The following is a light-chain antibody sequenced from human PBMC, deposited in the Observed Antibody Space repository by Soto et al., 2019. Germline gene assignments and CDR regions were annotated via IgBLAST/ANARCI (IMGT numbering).Light chain of an antibody. CDR2: EGS. V-gene: IGLV2-23*01. CDR1: SSDVGNYNL. J-gene: IGLJ1*01. Sequence: QYALTQPASVSGSPGQSITISCTGTSSDVGNYNLVSWYQQHPGKAPKLMIYEGSKRPSGVSNRFSGSKSGNTASLTISGLQAEDEADYYCCSYAGSSTLVFGPGTKLTVL. CDR3: CSYAGSSTLV.